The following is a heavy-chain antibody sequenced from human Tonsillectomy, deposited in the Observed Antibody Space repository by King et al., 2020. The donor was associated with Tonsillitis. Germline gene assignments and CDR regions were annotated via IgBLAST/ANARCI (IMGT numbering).Heavy chain of an antibody. CDR2: VWNDGSKN. D-gene: IGHD6-19*01. CDR3: ARDSSYSGWPNYYFDS. V-gene: IGHV3-33*01. Sequence: QVQLVESGGGVVQPGRSLRLSCAASGFTFNKYAMHWVRQAPGKGLEWVALVWNDGSKNYYADSVKGRFTISRDNSKNTLYLQINTLRAGDTAVYYCARDSSYSGWPNYYFDSWGQGTVVTVSS. J-gene: IGHJ4*02. CDR1: GFTFNKYA.